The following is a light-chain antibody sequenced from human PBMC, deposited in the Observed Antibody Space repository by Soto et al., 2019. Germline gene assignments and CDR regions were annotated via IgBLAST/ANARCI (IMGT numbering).Light chain of an antibody. CDR2: GAS. CDR3: QQYGSSPRC. Sequence: EIVLTQSPGTLSLSPGERATLSCRASQSVSSSYLAWYQQKPGQAPRLLIYGASSRATGIPDRFSGSGSGTDFTLTISRLEPEDFAVYYWQQYGSSPRCFGGGTKVEIK. J-gene: IGKJ4*01. V-gene: IGKV3-20*01. CDR1: QSVSSSY.